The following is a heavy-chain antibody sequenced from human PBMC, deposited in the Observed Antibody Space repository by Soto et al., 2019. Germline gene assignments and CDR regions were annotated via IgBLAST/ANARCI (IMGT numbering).Heavy chain of an antibody. V-gene: IGHV4-34*01. D-gene: IGHD6-19*01. Sequence: QVQQQPWGAGLLKPSETLSLTCTEYAGSFSHYYWNWIRQSPGKGLEWIGKIKHGGSISYNPSLRSRVSISVDMSKNQFSVTLSSVTDADTAVYYCARGGSSEWRVALDILVQGTMVPVSS. CDR1: AGSFSHYY. CDR2: IKHGGSI. CDR3: ARGGSSEWRVALDI. J-gene: IGHJ3*02.